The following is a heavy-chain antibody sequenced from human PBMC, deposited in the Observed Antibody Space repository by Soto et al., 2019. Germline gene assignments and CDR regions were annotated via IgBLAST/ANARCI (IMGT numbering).Heavy chain of an antibody. J-gene: IGHJ4*02. CDR3: ARHRPLKELLRGYYFDY. D-gene: IGHD1-26*01. CDR1: GYSFTSYW. V-gene: IGHV5-10-1*01. Sequence: PGESLKISCKGSGYSFTSYWISWVRQMPGKGLEWMGRIDPSDSYTNYSPSFQGHVTISADKSISTAYLQWSSLKASDTAMYYCARHRPLKELLRGYYFDYWGQGTLVTVSS. CDR2: IDPSDSYT.